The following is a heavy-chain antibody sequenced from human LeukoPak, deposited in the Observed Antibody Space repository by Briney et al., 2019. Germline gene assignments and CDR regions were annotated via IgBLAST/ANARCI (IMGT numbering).Heavy chain of an antibody. V-gene: IGHV4-4*07. D-gene: IGHD2-2*01. J-gene: IGHJ4*02. CDR1: GGSISSYY. Sequence: PSETLSLTWTVSGGSISSYYWSWIRQPAGKGLEWIGRIYTSGSTNYNPSLKSRVTMSVDTSKNQFSLKLSSVTAADTAVYYCASLGYCSSTSCRRDYFDYWGQGTLVTVSS. CDR2: IYTSGST. CDR3: ASLGYCSSTSCRRDYFDY.